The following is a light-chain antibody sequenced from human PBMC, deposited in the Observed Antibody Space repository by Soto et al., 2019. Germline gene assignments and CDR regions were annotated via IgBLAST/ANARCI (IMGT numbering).Light chain of an antibody. V-gene: IGKV1-9*01. CDR3: QQYNNWPPLT. CDR1: QGISSY. Sequence: IQLTQSPSSLSASVGDRVTITCRASQGISSYLAWYQRKPGKAPKLLIYAASTLQSGVPSRFSGSGSGTEFTLTISSLQSEDFAVYYCQQYNNWPPLTFGGGTKVEIK. CDR2: AAS. J-gene: IGKJ4*01.